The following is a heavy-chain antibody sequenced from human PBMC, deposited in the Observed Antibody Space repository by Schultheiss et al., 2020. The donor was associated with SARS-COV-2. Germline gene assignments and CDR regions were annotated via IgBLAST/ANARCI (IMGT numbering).Heavy chain of an antibody. CDR2: IYTSGST. J-gene: IGHJ5*02. D-gene: IGHD3-3*01. CDR1: GGSISSGSYY. V-gene: IGHV4-61*02. Sequence: SETLSLTCTVSGGSISSGSYYWSWIRQPAGKGLEWIGRIYTSGSTNYNPSLKSRVTISVDTSKNQFSLKLSSVTAADTAVYYCARGGTIFGVVSWFDPWGQGTLVTVSS. CDR3: ARGGTIFGVVSWFDP.